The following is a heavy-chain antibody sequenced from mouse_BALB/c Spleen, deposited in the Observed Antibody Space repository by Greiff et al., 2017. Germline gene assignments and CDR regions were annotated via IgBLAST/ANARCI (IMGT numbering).Heavy chain of an antibody. V-gene: IGHV5-4*02. CDR1: GFTFSDYY. CDR2: ISDGGSYT. Sequence: EVKLVESGGGLVKPGGSLKLSCAASGFTFSDYYMYWVRQTPEKRLEWVATISDGGSYTYYPDSVKGRFTISRDNAKNNLYLQMSSLKSEDTAMYYCARVYGNYVAMDYWGQGTSVTVSS. D-gene: IGHD2-1*01. CDR3: ARVYGNYVAMDY. J-gene: IGHJ4*01.